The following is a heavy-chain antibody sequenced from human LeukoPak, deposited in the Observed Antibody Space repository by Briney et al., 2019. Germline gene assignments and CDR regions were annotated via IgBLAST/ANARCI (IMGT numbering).Heavy chain of an antibody. CDR3: ARVSVVGATTSYYGMDV. CDR2: SYYSGST. V-gene: IGHV4-59*01. Sequence: SETLSLTCTVSGGSISSYYWSWIRQPPGKGLEWIGYSYYSGSTNYNPSLKSRVTISVDTSKNQFSLKLSSVTAADTAVYYCARVSVVGATTSYYGMDVWGQGTTVTVSS. CDR1: GGSISSYY. D-gene: IGHD1-26*01. J-gene: IGHJ6*02.